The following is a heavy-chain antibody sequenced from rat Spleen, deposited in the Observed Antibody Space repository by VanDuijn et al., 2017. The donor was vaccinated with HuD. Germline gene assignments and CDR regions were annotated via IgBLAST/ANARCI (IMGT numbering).Heavy chain of an antibody. CDR3: ARSAIHTTAPFDY. V-gene: IGHV3-3*01. CDR2: INSAGST. D-gene: IGHD1-6*01. CDR1: GYSITSTYR. Sequence: EVQLQESGPGLVKPSQSLSLTCSVTGYSITSTYRWNWIRKFPGNKLEWMGYINSAGSTNYNPSLKSRLSITRDTSKNQFFLQVNSVTTEDTATYYCARSAIHTTAPFDYWGQGVMVTVSS. J-gene: IGHJ2*01.